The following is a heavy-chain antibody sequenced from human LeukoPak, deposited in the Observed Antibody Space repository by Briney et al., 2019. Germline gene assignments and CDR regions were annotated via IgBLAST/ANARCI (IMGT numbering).Heavy chain of an antibody. CDR1: GFTFSSYA. V-gene: IGHV3-23*01. J-gene: IGHJ4*02. Sequence: PGGSLRLSCAASGFTFSSYAMSWVRQAPGKGLEWVPAISGSGGSTYYADSVKGRFTISRDNSKNTLYLQMNSLRAEDTAVYYCAKSFAEGLRVGYWGQGTLVTVSS. CDR3: AKSFAEGLRVGY. CDR2: ISGSGGST. D-gene: IGHD4-17*01.